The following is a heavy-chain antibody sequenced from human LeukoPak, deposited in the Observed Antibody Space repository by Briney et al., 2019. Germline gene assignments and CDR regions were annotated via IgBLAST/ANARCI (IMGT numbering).Heavy chain of an antibody. J-gene: IGHJ4*02. CDR3: TTYDSSGYFYFDY. D-gene: IGHD3-22*01. Sequence: PGGSLRLSCAASGFTFNDYGMTWVRQAPGKGLEWVGRIKRKSDGGTTDYAAPVKGRFTISRDDLTNTLYLQMNSLKTEDTAVYYCTTYDSSGYFYFDYWGQGTLVTVSS. V-gene: IGHV3-15*01. CDR1: GFTFNDYG. CDR2: IKRKSDGGTT.